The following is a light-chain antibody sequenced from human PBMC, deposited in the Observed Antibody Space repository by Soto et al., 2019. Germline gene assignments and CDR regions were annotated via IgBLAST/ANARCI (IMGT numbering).Light chain of an antibody. CDR1: QSVSSSY. Sequence: ESVLTQSPGTLSLSPGEKATLSCRASQSVSSSYLAWYQQKPGQAPRLLIYGASSRATGIPDRFSGSGSGTDFTLTVRRLEPEDFAVYYCQQFGSSSWTFGQGPKV. CDR2: GAS. V-gene: IGKV3-20*01. CDR3: QQFGSSSWT. J-gene: IGKJ1*01.